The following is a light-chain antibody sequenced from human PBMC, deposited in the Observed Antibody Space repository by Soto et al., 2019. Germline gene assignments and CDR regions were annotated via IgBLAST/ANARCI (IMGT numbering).Light chain of an antibody. CDR1: QSVSSN. CDR2: GAS. V-gene: IGKV3-15*01. CDR3: QQYDNWPPVT. Sequence: EIVMTQSPATLSVSPGERATLSCRASQSVSSNLAWYQQKPGQAPRLLIFGASTRATGIPARFSGSGSGTEFTLTISSLQSEDFAVYFCQQYDNWPPVTFGGGTKLEIK. J-gene: IGKJ4*01.